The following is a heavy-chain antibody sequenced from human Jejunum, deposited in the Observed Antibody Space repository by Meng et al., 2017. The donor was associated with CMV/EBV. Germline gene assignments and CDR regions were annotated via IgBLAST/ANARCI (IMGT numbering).Heavy chain of an antibody. V-gene: IGHV3-7*01. CDR3: ARYNSSASHDF. J-gene: IGHJ4*02. CDR1: GFTFTTYW. CDR2: IKEDGSQT. Sequence: FAASGFTFTTYWMPWVRQAPGKGLEWVANIKEDGSQTSYVDSVKGRFTISRDNARNSLCLQMNSLRVEDTAMYYCARYNSSASHDFWGQGTLVTVSS. D-gene: IGHD6-19*01.